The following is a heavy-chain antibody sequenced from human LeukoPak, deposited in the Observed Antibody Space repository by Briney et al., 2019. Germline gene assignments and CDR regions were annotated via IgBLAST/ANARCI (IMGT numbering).Heavy chain of an antibody. D-gene: IGHD4-11*01. J-gene: IGHJ4*02. CDR2: IYYSGST. CDR3: AREETTGHFDY. CDR1: GGSISSSSYY. Sequence: SETLSLTCTVSGGSISSSSYYWGWIRQPPGKGLEWIGSIYYSGSTYYNPSLKSRVTISVDTSKNQFSLKLSSVTAADTAVYYCAREETTGHFDYWGQGTLVTVSS. V-gene: IGHV4-39*02.